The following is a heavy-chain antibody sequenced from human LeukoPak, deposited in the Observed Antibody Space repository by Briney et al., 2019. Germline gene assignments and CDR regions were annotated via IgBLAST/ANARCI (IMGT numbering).Heavy chain of an antibody. D-gene: IGHD1-26*01. V-gene: IGHV5-51*01. CDR3: PRPYSGSYYAFDI. CDR2: IYPGDSDT. CDR1: GYSFTSYW. Sequence: GESLKISCKGSGYSFTSYWIGWVRQMPGKGLEWMGIIYPGDSDTRYSPSFQGQVTISADKSISTAYLQWSSLKASDTALYYYPRPYSGSYYAFDIWGKGKMVTVSS. J-gene: IGHJ3*02.